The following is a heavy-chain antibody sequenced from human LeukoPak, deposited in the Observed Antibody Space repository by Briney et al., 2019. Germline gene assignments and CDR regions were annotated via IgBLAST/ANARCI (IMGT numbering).Heavy chain of an antibody. CDR3: AKVRVDTAMVDAFDI. CDR1: GLRFSNYG. Sequence: PGGSLRLSCAASGLRFSNYGMHWVRQAPGKGLEWVVFIRFDGSSKYFADSVKGRFIISRDNFQNTLILQMNNLKVEDTAVHYCAKVRVDTAMVDAFDIWGQGTRVVVSS. CDR2: IRFDGSSK. D-gene: IGHD5-18*01. V-gene: IGHV3-30*02. J-gene: IGHJ3*02.